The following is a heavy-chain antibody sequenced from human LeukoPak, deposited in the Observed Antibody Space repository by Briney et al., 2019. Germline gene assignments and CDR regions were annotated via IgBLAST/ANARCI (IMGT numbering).Heavy chain of an antibody. Sequence: PGGSLRLSCAASGFTFSSYAVHWVRQAPGKGLEWVAVILYDGSNKHYADSVKGRFTISRDNSKNTLYLQMNSLRAEDTAVYYCARVQGSWYLWWYFDYWGQGALVTVSP. J-gene: IGHJ4*02. CDR2: ILYDGSNK. D-gene: IGHD6-13*01. V-gene: IGHV3-30-3*01. CDR3: ARVQGSWYLWWYFDY. CDR1: GFTFSSYA.